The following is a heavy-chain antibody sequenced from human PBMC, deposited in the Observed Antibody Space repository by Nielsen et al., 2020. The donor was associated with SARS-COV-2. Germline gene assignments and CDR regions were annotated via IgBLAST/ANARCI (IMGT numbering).Heavy chain of an antibody. V-gene: IGHV3-7*03. J-gene: IGHJ4*02. D-gene: IGHD5-18*01. CDR3: ATDLRYRGYNYGFDH. Sequence: GGSLRLSCAASGFTFSSYWMNWVRQAPGKGLEWVANIKQDGSEKYYGDSVKGRFTISRDNAKNSLYLQMNSLRGEDTAFYYCATDLRYRGYNYGFDHWGQGTLVTVSS. CDR1: GFTFSSYW. CDR2: IKQDGSEK.